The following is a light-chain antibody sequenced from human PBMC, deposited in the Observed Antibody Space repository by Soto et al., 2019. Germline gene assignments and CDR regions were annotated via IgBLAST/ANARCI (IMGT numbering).Light chain of an antibody. Sequence: DIQMTQTPSILPASVGDTVSILCRASESISSWLAWYQQKPGNAPRLLIYDASKLGRGVPSRFSGAGSGTEFILTISSLQPDDFATYFCQQYNSLSPWTFGQGTKVDIK. CDR1: ESISSW. V-gene: IGKV1-5*02. J-gene: IGKJ1*01. CDR3: QQYNSLSPWT. CDR2: DAS.